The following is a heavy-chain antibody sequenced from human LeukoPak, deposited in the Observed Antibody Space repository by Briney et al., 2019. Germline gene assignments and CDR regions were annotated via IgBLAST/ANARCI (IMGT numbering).Heavy chain of an antibody. V-gene: IGHV4-38-2*02. Sequence: SETLSLTCGVSGFSISLGYYWVWIRQPAGQGLERIGSIHPSGTTFYNSSLNSRITMTIDAPKNQFSLRLSLVTAVDTAVYFCATERERRITDWGQGTLVTVSS. CDR2: IHPSGTT. D-gene: IGHD1-1*01. CDR1: GFSISLGYY. CDR3: ATERERRITD. J-gene: IGHJ4*02.